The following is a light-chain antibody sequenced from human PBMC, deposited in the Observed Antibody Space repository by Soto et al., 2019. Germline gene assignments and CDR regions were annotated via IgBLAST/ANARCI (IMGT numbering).Light chain of an antibody. CDR1: SSDVGGYNY. V-gene: IGLV2-14*01. J-gene: IGLJ1*01. CDR2: DVS. CDR3: TSYTSSNTPV. Sequence: QSVLTQPASVSGWPGQSITISCTGTSSDVGGYNYVSWLQQHPGKVPKLIIYDVSSRPSGVSNRFSGSKSGNTASLTISGLQAEDEADYYCTSYTSSNTPVFGGGTKVPVL.